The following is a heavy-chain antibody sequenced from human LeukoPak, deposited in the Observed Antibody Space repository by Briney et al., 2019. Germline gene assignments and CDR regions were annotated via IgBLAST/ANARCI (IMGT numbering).Heavy chain of an antibody. CDR1: GGSISSSSYY. D-gene: IGHD3-22*01. V-gene: IGHV4-39*07. CDR2: IYYSGST. CDR3: ARVCGYYYFDY. J-gene: IGHJ4*02. Sequence: SETLSLTCTVSGGSISSSSYYWGWIRQPPGKGLEWIGSIYYSGSTYYNPSLKSRVTISVDTSKNQFSLKLSSVTAADTAVYYCARVCGYYYFDYWGQGTLVAVSS.